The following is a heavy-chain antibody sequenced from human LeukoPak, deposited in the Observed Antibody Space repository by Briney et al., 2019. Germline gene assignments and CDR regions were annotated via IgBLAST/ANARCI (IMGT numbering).Heavy chain of an antibody. CDR1: GITLNDLS. V-gene: IGHV1-24*01. D-gene: IGHD1-26*01. CDR2: FDPEDGEA. CDR3: ATDGIPGATTTLDY. J-gene: IGHJ4*02. Sequence: ASVRVSCKVSGITLNDLSIQWVRQAPGKGLEWMGGFDPEDGEAIYAPKFQARVTMTQDTYEDTAYMELSSLRSEDTAVYYCATDGIPGATTTLDYWGQGTLVTVSS.